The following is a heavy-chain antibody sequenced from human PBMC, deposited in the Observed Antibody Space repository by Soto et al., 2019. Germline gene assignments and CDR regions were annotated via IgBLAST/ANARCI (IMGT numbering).Heavy chain of an antibody. Sequence: GASVKVSCEASGYTFTGYYMHWVRQAPGQALEWMGWINPSGGSTSYAQKFQGRVTMTRDTSTSTVYMELSSLRSEDTAVYYCAREEGAVWWFDPWGQGTLVTVSS. CDR3: AREEGAVWWFDP. CDR2: INPSGGST. D-gene: IGHD3-16*01. V-gene: IGHV1-46*01. J-gene: IGHJ5*02. CDR1: GYTFTGYY.